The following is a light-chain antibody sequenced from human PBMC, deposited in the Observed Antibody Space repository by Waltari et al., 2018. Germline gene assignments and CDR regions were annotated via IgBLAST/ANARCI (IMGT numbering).Light chain of an antibody. V-gene: IGKV3-11*01. Sequence: EIVLTQSPATMSLSPGESATLSFRASPSICNSLAWYQQRPGQAPRLVIYYASDRATGIPARFSGSGSGTDFTLTISSLEPEDFAVYYCQQRNSWPLTFGGGTKVDIK. CDR3: QQRNSWPLT. CDR1: PSICNS. CDR2: YAS. J-gene: IGKJ4*01.